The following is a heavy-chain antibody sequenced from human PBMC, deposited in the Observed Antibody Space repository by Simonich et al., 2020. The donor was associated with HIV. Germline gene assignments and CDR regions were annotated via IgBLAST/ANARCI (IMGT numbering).Heavy chain of an antibody. Sequence: QVQLQQWGAGLLKPSETLSFTCAVYGGSFSGYYWGWIRQPPGKGLEWIGEINHRGSTNYNPSLKSRVTISVDTSKNQFSLKLSSVTAADTAVYYCARRHPTTVTTPYFDYWGQGTLVTVSS. CDR1: GGSFSGYY. CDR3: ARRHPTTVTTPYFDY. J-gene: IGHJ4*02. V-gene: IGHV4-34*01. CDR2: INHRGST. D-gene: IGHD4-17*01.